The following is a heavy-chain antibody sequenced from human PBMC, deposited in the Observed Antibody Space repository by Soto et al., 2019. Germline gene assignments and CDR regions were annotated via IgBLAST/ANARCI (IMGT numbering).Heavy chain of an antibody. J-gene: IGHJ5*02. CDR3: SHIPTLYRYYWFDP. CDR1: GFSLTTSGVG. Sequence: QITLKESGPTLVKPTQTLTLTCTFSGFSLTTSGVGVGWIRQPPGKALEWLALIYWDDDKRYSPSLQSRLTITKDTSKHQVVLTMTNMDPVDTATDYYSHIPTLYRYYWFDPWGQGTLVSVSS. D-gene: IGHD2-15*01. CDR2: IYWDDDK. V-gene: IGHV2-5*02.